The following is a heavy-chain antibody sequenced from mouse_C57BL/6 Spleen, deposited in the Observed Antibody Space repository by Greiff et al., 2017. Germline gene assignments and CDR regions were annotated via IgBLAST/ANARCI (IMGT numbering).Heavy chain of an antibody. Sequence: QVQLKESGPELVKPGASVKISCKASGYAFSSSWMNWVKQRPGKGLEWIGRIYPGDGDTNYNGKFKGKATLTADKSSSTAYMQLSSLTSEDSAVYYCAIGLYYDSSGFDYWGQGTTLTVSS. D-gene: IGHD1-1*01. J-gene: IGHJ2*01. V-gene: IGHV1-82*01. CDR3: AIGLYYDSSGFDY. CDR2: IYPGDGDT. CDR1: GYAFSSSW.